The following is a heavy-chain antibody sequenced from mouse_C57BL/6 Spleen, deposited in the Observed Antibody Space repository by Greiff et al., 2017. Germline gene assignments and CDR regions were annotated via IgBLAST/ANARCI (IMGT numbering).Heavy chain of an antibody. J-gene: IGHJ2*01. D-gene: IGHD1-1*01. CDR1: GYTFTDYE. V-gene: IGHV1-15*01. Sequence: QVQLQQSGAELVRPGASVTLSCKASGYTFTDYEMHWVKQTPVHGLEWIGAIDPETGGTAYNQKFKGKAILTADKSSSTAYMELRSLTSEDSAVYYCTRGYYYGSSYGYWGQGTTLRVSS. CDR2: IDPETGGT. CDR3: TRGYYYGSSYGY.